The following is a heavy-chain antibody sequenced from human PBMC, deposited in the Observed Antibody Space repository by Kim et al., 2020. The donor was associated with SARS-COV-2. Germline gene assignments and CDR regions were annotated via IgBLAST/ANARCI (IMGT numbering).Heavy chain of an antibody. V-gene: IGHV3-23*03. CDR3: AKVRYDSSGYPPPYFDY. J-gene: IGHJ4*02. Sequence: GGSLRLSCAASGFTFSSYAMSWVRQAPGKGLEWVSVIYSGGSSTFYADSVKGRFTISRDNSKNTLYLQMNSLRAEDTAVYYCAKVRYDSSGYPPPYFDYWGQGTLVTVSS. CDR2: IYSGGSST. D-gene: IGHD3-22*01. CDR1: GFTFSSYA.